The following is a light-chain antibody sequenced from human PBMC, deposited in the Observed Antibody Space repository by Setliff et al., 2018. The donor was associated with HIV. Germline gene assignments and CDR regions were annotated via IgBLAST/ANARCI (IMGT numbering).Light chain of an antibody. CDR3: CSYAGSHTFV. Sequence: QSVLTQPRSVSGSPGQSVTISCTGTSSDVGGYNFVSWYQQRPGKAPKLMIYDVTKRPSGVPDHFSGSKSGNTASLTISGLQAEDEADYYCCSYAGSHTFVFGTGTKVTAL. J-gene: IGLJ1*01. CDR1: SSDVGGYNF. CDR2: DVT. V-gene: IGLV2-11*01.